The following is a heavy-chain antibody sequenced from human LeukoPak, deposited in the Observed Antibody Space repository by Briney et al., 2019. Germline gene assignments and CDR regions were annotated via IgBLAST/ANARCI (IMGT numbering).Heavy chain of an antibody. V-gene: IGHV3-21*01. Sequence: GGSLRLSCAASGFTFSSYAMSWVRQAPVKGLEWVSSISSSSSYIYYADSVKGRFTISRDNAKNSLYLQMNSLRAEDTAVYYCARIGDDSSGYYSSWHPSFFDYWGQGTLVTVSS. D-gene: IGHD3-22*01. J-gene: IGHJ4*02. CDR2: ISSSSSYI. CDR1: GFTFSSYA. CDR3: ARIGDDSSGYYSSWHPSFFDY.